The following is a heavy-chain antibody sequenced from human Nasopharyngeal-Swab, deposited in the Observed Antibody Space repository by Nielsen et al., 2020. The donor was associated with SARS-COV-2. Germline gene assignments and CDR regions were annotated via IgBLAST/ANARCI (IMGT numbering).Heavy chain of an antibody. CDR1: GFTFSWHW. Sequence: GGSLRLSCAASGFTFSWHWMHWVRQAPGKGLAWVSRIDSDGSSTIYADSVKGRFTISRDNAKNTLYLQMNSLRAEDTAVYYCARATNLGGSLWVPDYWGQGTLVTVPS. J-gene: IGHJ4*02. CDR2: IDSDGSST. V-gene: IGHV3-74*01. D-gene: IGHD5-12*01. CDR3: ARATNLGGSLWVPDY.